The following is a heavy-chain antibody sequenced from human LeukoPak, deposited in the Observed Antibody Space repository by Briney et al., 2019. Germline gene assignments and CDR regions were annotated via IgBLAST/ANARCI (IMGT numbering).Heavy chain of an antibody. CDR1: GYSISSGYY. D-gene: IGHD6-13*01. Sequence: SETPSLTCAVSGYSISSGYYWGWIRQPPGKGLEWIGSIYHSGSTYYNPSLKSRVTISVDTSKNQFSLKLSSVTAADTAVYYCARLPYSSSWAYWYFDLWGRGTLVTVSS. J-gene: IGHJ2*01. V-gene: IGHV4-38-2*01. CDR3: ARLPYSSSWAYWYFDL. CDR2: IYHSGST.